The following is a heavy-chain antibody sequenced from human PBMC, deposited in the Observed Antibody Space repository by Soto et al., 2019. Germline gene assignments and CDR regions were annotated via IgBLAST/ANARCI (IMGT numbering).Heavy chain of an antibody. CDR3: GKDPNGDYVGTFDF. V-gene: IGHV3-23*01. Sequence: EVQFLESGGGVVRPGGSLRLSCVASGLSFDNYAMTWVRQSPGKGLEWLACITGNGAVTSYTDPVRGRVTISRDNSKNTLYLQMASPRADDAAVYYCGKDPNGDYVGTFDFWGQGTTVTVSS. CDR1: GLSFDNYA. CDR2: ITGNGAVT. D-gene: IGHD4-17*01. J-gene: IGHJ3*01.